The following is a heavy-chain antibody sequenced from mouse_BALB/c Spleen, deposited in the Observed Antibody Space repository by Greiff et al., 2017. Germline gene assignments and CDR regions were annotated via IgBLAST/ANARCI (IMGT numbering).Heavy chain of an antibody. CDR3: ARDGYVRSAMDY. D-gene: IGHD1-2*01. CDR2: INPYNGDT. CDR1: GYSFTGYF. J-gene: IGHJ4*01. V-gene: IGHV1-20*02. Sequence: VQLKQSGPELVKPGASVKISCKASGYSFTGYFMNWVMQSHGKSLEWIGRINPYNGDTFYNQKFKGKATLTVDKSSSTAYMELRSLASEDSAVYYCARDGYVRSAMDYWGQGTSVTVSS.